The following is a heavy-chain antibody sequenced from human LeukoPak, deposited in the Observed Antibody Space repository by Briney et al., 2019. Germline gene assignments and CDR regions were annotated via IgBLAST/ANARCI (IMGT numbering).Heavy chain of an antibody. CDR3: AKGIYSSGWSYFDY. D-gene: IGHD6-19*01. Sequence: PGGSLRLSCAASGFTFRSCAIYWVRQAPGKGLEWVSGISGSGGDTYFADSVKGRFTISRDNSKNTVFLQMDSLRAEDTAVYYCAKGIYSSGWSYFDYWGHGTLVTVSS. V-gene: IGHV3-23*01. J-gene: IGHJ4*01. CDR2: ISGSGGDT. CDR1: GFTFRSCA.